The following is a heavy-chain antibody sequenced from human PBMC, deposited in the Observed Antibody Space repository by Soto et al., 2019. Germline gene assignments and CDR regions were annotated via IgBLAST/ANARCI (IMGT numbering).Heavy chain of an antibody. V-gene: IGHV1-18*01. D-gene: IGHD2-15*01. CDR2: INTYNGNS. CDR1: GYTLTNYA. J-gene: IGHJ4*02. CDR3: ARDCTGGSCFCIY. Sequence: QVQLVQSGAEVKKPGASVKVSCKASGYTLTNYAISWVRKAPGQGPEWMGWINTYNGNSNYAQKFQGRVTMTTDTSTNTAYMELRSLTSDDTAVYYCARDCTGGSCFCIYWGQGTLVTVSS.